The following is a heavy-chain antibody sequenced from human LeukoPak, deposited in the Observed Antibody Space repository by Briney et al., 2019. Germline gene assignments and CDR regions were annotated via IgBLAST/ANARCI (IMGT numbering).Heavy chain of an antibody. Sequence: GGSLRLSCAASGFTFSLYSMTWVRQAPGKGLECVANIAPDGSTQNYVDSLEGRFTISRDNPKNSLYLQMHGLRAEDAAVYYCARVIGGAIDHWGQGTLVTVSS. CDR2: IAPDGSTQ. CDR1: GFTFSLYS. J-gene: IGHJ4*02. V-gene: IGHV3-7*01. D-gene: IGHD1-26*01. CDR3: ARVIGGAIDH.